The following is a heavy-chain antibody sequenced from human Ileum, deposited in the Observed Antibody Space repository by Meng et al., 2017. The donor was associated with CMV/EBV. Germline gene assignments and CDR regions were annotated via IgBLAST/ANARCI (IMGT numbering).Heavy chain of an antibody. CDR2: IYYSGST. Sequence: SETLSLTCTVSGGSISSSSYYWGWIRQPPGKGLEWIGSIYYSGSTYYNPSLKSRVTISVDTSKNQFSLKLSSVTAEDTAVYYCARDNRNMAALCDYWGQGTLVTVSS. J-gene: IGHJ4*02. D-gene: IGHD6-6*01. CDR1: GGSISSSSYY. CDR3: ARDNRNMAALCDY. V-gene: IGHV4-39*07.